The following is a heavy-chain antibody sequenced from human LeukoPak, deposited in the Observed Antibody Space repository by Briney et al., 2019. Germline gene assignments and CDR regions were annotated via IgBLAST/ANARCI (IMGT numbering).Heavy chain of an antibody. CDR3: AKDAGSGIYGINYGLDV. CDR2: IDRDGNIT. V-gene: IGHV3-74*01. D-gene: IGHD3-10*01. CDR1: GFTFSSYW. J-gene: IGHJ6*02. Sequence: GGSLRLSCAASGFTFSSYWMHWVRQTPGKGLVWVSRIDRDGNITSYADSVKGRFTISRDNAKNTLYLQMNSLRAEDTAVYYCAKDAGSGIYGINYGLDVWGQGTTVTVSS.